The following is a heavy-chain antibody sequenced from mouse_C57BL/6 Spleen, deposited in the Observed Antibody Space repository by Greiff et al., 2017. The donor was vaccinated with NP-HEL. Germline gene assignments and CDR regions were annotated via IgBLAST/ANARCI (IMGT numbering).Heavy chain of an antibody. CDR2: ISSGSSTI. CDR1: GFTFSDYG. J-gene: IGHJ1*03. D-gene: IGHD1-1*01. CDR3: ARPPFTTVVAPYFDV. Sequence: EVKLVESGGGLVKPGGSLKLSCAASGFTFSDYGMHWVRQAPEKGLEWVAYISSGSSTIYYADTVKGRFTISRDNAKNTLFLQMTSLRSEDTAMYYCARPPFTTVVAPYFDVWGTGTTVTVSS. V-gene: IGHV5-17*01.